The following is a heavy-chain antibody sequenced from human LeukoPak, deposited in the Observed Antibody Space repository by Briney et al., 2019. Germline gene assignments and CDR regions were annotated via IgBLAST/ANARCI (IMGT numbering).Heavy chain of an antibody. Sequence: SETLSLTCTVSGGSISSGGYYWSWIRQHPGKGLEWIGYIYYSGSTYYNPSLKSRVTISVDTSKNQFSLKLSSVTAADTAVYYCARVGNPYNWFDPWGQGTLVTVSS. J-gene: IGHJ5*02. CDR2: IYYSGST. CDR1: GGSISSGGYY. CDR3: ARVGNPYNWFDP. V-gene: IGHV4-31*03.